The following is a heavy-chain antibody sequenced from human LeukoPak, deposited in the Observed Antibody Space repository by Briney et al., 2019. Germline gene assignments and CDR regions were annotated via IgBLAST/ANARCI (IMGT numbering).Heavy chain of an antibody. V-gene: IGHV3-73*01. D-gene: IGHD6-13*01. Sequence: GGSLKLSCAASGFTFSGSAMHWVRQASGKGLEWDGLIRSKANSYATAYAASVKGRFTISRDDSKNTAYLQMNSLKTEDTAVYYCTRHSRSSWDYNWFDPWGQGTLVTVSS. CDR2: IRSKANSYAT. CDR3: TRHSRSSWDYNWFDP. CDR1: GFTFSGSA. J-gene: IGHJ5*02.